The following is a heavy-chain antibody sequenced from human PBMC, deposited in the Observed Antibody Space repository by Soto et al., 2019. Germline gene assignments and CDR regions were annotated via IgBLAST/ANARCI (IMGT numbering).Heavy chain of an antibody. CDR3: AGSLWGYCCVDFHPLGR. CDR1: GGSISSYY. Sequence: SETLSLTCTVSGGSISSYYWSWIRQPPGKGLEWIGYMYNTGSTIYNPSLKSRVTISVDTSKNQFSLKLNSVTAADTAVYYCAGSLWGYCCVDFHPLGRWGPGTTVTV. J-gene: IGHJ6*02. V-gene: IGHV4-59*01. CDR2: MYNTGST. D-gene: IGHD2-21*02.